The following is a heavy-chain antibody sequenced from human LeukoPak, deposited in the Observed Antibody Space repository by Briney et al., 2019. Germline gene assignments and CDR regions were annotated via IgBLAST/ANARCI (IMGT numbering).Heavy chain of an antibody. V-gene: IGHV1-18*01. CDR1: GYTFTSYG. CDR3: ARDIVVVPAAIHGNFDY. J-gene: IGHJ4*02. D-gene: IGHD2-2*02. Sequence: ASVKVSCKASGYTFTSYGISWVRQAPGQGLEWMGWISAYNGNTNYAQKLQGRVTMTTDTSTSTAYMELRSLRSDDTAVYYCARDIVVVPAAIHGNFDYWGQGTLVTVSS. CDR2: ISAYNGNT.